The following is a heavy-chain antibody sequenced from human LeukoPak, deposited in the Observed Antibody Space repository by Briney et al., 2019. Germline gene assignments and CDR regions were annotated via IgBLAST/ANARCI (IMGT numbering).Heavy chain of an antibody. J-gene: IGHJ4*02. CDR3: AREYCSSSSCYFDY. D-gene: IGHD2-2*01. CDR1: GGSISSSY. CDR2: RYYSGST. V-gene: IGHV4-59*01. Sequence: SETLSLTCTVSGGSISSSYWSWIRQPPGKGLEWIGYRYYSGSTNYNPSLQSRVTISLDTSKNQFSLKLSSVTAADTAVYYCAREYCSSSSCYFDYWGQGTLVTVFS.